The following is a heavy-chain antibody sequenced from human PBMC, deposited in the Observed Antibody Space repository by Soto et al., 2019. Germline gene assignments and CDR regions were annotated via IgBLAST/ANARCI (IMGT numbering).Heavy chain of an antibody. CDR2: IYYSGST. CDR3: ARWPQPEPRFDY. V-gene: IGHV4-31*03. J-gene: IGHJ4*02. Sequence: PSETLSLTCTVSGGSISSGGYYWSWIRQHPGKGLEWIGYIYYSGSTYYNPSLKSRVTISVDTSKNQFSLKLSSVTAADTAVYYCARWPQPEPRFDYWGQGTLVTVSS. D-gene: IGHD1-1*01. CDR1: GGSISSGGYY.